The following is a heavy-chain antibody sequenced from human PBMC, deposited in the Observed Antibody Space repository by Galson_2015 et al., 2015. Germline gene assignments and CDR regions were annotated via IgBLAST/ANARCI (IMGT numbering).Heavy chain of an antibody. V-gene: IGHV1-18*01. Sequence: QSGAEVKKPGASVKVSCKASGYTFTSYGISWVRQAPGQGLEWMGWISAYNGNTNYAQKLQGRVTMTTDTSTSTAYMELRSLRSDDTAVYYCAGTQYCSGGSCYRQPEPYYYYGMDVWGQGTTVTVSS. CDR1: GYTFTSYG. J-gene: IGHJ6*02. CDR2: ISAYNGNT. D-gene: IGHD2-15*01. CDR3: AGTQYCSGGSCYRQPEPYYYYGMDV.